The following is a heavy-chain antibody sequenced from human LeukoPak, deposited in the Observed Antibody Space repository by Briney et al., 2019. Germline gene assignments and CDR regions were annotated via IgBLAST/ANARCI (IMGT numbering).Heavy chain of an antibody. V-gene: IGHV3-23*01. CDR3: AKDLASGYYDFWSGPIDYYGMDV. Sequence: GGSLRLSCAASGFTFSSYAMSWVRQAPGKGLEWVSAISGSGGSTYYADSVKGRFTISRDNSKNTLYLQMNSLRAEDTAVYYCAKDLASGYYDFWSGPIDYYGMDVWGQGTTVTVSS. J-gene: IGHJ6*02. D-gene: IGHD3-3*01. CDR1: GFTFSSYA. CDR2: ISGSGGST.